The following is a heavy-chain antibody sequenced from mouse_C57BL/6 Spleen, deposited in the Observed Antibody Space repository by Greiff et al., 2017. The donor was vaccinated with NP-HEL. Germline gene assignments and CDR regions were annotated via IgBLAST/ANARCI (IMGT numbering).Heavy chain of an antibody. Sequence: EVKLMESGPGLVKPSQSLSLTCSVTGYSITSGYYWNWIRQFPGNKLEWMGYISYDGSNNYNPSLKNRISITRDTSKNQFFLKLNSVTTEDTATYYGAREYYYGSSYGYIDVWGTGTTVTVSS. CDR1: GYSITSGYY. CDR2: ISYDGSN. J-gene: IGHJ1*03. CDR3: AREYYYGSSYGYIDV. D-gene: IGHD1-1*01. V-gene: IGHV3-6*01.